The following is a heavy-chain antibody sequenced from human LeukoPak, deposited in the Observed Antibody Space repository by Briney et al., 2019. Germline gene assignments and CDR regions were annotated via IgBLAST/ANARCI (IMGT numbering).Heavy chain of an antibody. J-gene: IGHJ4*02. CDR1: EFSVSSNY. D-gene: IGHD3-10*01. V-gene: IGHV3-66*01. CDR3: ARKSDSLMLRGGDC. CDR2: IYSGGTT. Sequence: GGSLRLSCAASEFSVSSNYMTWVRQAPGKGLECVSIIYSGGTTYYADSVRGRFTISRDNSKNTLYLQMDRLRVEDTAVYYCARKSDSLMLRGGDCWGQGTLVTVSS.